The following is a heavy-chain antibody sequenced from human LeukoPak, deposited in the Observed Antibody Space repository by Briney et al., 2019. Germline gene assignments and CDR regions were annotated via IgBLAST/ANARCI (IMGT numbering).Heavy chain of an antibody. V-gene: IGHV1-46*01. CDR2: INPSGGST. J-gene: IGHJ4*02. CDR3: ARDFRPAYSSGAGIDY. Sequence: GASVKVSCKASGYTFTSYYMHWVRQAPGQGLEWMGMINPSGGSTSYAQKFQGRVTMTRDTSTSTVYMELSSLRSEDTAVYYCARDFRPAYSSGAGIDYWGQGTLVTVSS. CDR1: GYTFTSYY. D-gene: IGHD6-19*01.